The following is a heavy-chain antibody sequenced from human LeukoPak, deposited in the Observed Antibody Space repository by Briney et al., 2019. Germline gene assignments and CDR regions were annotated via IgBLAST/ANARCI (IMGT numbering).Heavy chain of an antibody. J-gene: IGHJ4*02. CDR3: AREVVVDY. CDR2: ISSTSTFI. V-gene: IGHV3-21*01. Sequence: GGSLRLSCAASGFTFSTYTMSWVRQAPGKGLEWVSSISSTSTFISYADSVKGRFTISRDNAENSLYLQMNSLRDDDTAVYYCAREVVVDYWGRGTLVTVSS. CDR1: GFTFSTYT.